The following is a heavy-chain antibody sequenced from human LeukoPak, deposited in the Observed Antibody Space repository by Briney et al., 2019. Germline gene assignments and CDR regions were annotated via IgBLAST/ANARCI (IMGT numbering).Heavy chain of an antibody. CDR3: ARHYEGWPFDY. CDR2: KYYSGNS. Sequence: SETLSLTCTVSGGSISSSTYYWGWIRQPPGKGLELIGSKYYSGNSYYNPSLKSRVSISVDTSKNQSSLKLSSVTAADTAVYYCARHYEGWPFDYWGQGTLVTVSS. J-gene: IGHJ4*02. CDR1: GGSISSSTYY. D-gene: IGHD3-16*01. V-gene: IGHV4-39*01.